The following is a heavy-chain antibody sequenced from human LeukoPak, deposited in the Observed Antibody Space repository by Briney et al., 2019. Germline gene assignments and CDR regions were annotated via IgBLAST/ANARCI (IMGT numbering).Heavy chain of an antibody. CDR2: MYYSGST. D-gene: IGHD3-22*01. V-gene: IGHV4-59*01. CDR3: ARGWYDSSGYGLDY. Sequence: SETLSLTCTVSGGSISSYYWSWIRQPPGKGLEWIGYMYYSGSTNYNPSTNYNPSLKSRVTISVDTSKNQFSLKLSSVTTADTAVFYCARGWYDSSGYGLDYWGRGTLVTVSS. J-gene: IGHJ4*02. CDR1: GGSISSYY.